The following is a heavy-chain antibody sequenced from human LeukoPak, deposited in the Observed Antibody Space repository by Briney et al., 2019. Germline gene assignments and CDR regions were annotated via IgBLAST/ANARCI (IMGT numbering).Heavy chain of an antibody. CDR3: ARGLRYFDWLSHNWFDP. Sequence: PSETLSLTCTVSGGSISSYYWSWIRQPPGKGLEWIGYIYYSGSTNYNPSLKSRVTISVDTSKNQFSLELSPVTAADTAVYYCARGLRYFDWLSHNWFDPWGQGTLVTVSS. V-gene: IGHV4-59*08. J-gene: IGHJ5*02. CDR1: GGSISSYY. CDR2: IYYSGST. D-gene: IGHD3-9*01.